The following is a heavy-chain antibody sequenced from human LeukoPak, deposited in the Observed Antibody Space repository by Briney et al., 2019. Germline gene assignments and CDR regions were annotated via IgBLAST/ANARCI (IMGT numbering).Heavy chain of an antibody. Sequence: ASVKVSCKASGYTFTSYDINWVRQATGQGLEWMGWINPNSGGTNYAQKFQGRVTMTRDTSISTAYMELSRLRSDDTAVYYCASIAARYFYMDVWGKGTTVTVSS. V-gene: IGHV1-2*02. D-gene: IGHD6-6*01. CDR2: INPNSGGT. J-gene: IGHJ6*03. CDR1: GYTFTSYD. CDR3: ASIAARYFYMDV.